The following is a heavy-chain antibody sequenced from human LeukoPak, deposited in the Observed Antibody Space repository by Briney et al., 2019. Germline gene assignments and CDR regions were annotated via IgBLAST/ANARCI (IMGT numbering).Heavy chain of an antibody. J-gene: IGHJ6*03. CDR2: MYYDGST. Sequence: SETLSLTCAVSGASISSLYWNWIRQPPGKGLEYIGYMYYDGSTNYNPSLKSRVTISKDTSKNQFSLKLTSVTVADTAIYYCARGSGSYGSNMDVWGKGTTVTIS. CDR1: GASISSLY. CDR3: ARGSGSYGSNMDV. V-gene: IGHV4-59*01. D-gene: IGHD3-10*01.